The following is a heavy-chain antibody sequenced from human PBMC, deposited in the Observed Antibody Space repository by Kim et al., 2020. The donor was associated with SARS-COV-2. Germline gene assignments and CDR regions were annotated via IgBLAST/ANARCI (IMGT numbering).Heavy chain of an antibody. CDR1: GFSFGNYG. CDR3: ARDADTSGRRSFLDY. J-gene: IGHJ4*02. CDR2: IRYDGSIQ. V-gene: IGHV3-33*01. Sequence: GGSLRLSCAASGFSFGNYGIHWVRHTPGKGLESVAVIRYDGSIQWYGDSVKGRFTISRDNSKNTLWLQMSSLRVEDTAVYYCARDADTSGRRSFLDYWGQGALVIVST. D-gene: IGHD2-15*01.